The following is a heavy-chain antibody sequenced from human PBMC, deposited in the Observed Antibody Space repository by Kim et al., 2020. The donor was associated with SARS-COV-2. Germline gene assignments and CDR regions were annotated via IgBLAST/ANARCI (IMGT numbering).Heavy chain of an antibody. CDR3: ARYHYDILTGQAYGMDV. V-gene: IGHV4-30-2*05. Sequence: LQRRVTRSVDTAKNQFSLKLSSVTAADTAVYYCARYHYDILTGQAYGMDVWGQGTTVTVSS. J-gene: IGHJ6*02. D-gene: IGHD3-9*01.